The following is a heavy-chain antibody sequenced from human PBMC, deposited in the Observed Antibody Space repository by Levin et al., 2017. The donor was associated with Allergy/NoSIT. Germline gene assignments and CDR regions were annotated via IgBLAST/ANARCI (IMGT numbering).Heavy chain of an antibody. V-gene: IGHV1-69*13. CDR3: ARDRTGWNYGAWYYYYGMDV. Sequence: GASVKVSCKASGGTFSSYAISWVRQAPGQGLEWMGGIIPIFGTANYAQKFQGRVTITADESTSTAYMELSSLRSEDTAVYYCARDRTGWNYGAWYYYYGMDVWGQGTTVTVSS. D-gene: IGHD1-7*01. CDR2: IIPIFGTA. CDR1: GGTFSSYA. J-gene: IGHJ6*02.